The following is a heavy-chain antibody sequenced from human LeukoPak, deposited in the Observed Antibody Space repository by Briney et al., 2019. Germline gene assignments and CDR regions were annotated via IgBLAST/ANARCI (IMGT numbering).Heavy chain of an antibody. CDR3: AILKTTVTSPDY. CDR2: ISAYNGNT. V-gene: IGHV1-18*01. D-gene: IGHD4-17*01. Sequence: ASVKVSCKASGYTFTSYGISWVRQAPGQGLEWMGWISAYNGNTNYAQKLQGRVTMTTDTSTSTAYMELRSLRSDDTAVYYCAILKTTVTSPDYWGQGTLVTVSS. CDR1: GYTFTSYG. J-gene: IGHJ4*02.